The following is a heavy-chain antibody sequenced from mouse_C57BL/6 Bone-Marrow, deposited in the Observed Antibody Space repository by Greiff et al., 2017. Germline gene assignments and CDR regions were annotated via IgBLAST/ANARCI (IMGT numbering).Heavy chain of an antibody. CDR2: IWSGGST. Sequence: VQLQQSGPGLVQPSQSLSITCTVSGFSLTSYGVHWVRQSPGKGLEWLGVIWSGGSTDYNAAFISRLSISKDNSKSQVFFKMNSLQADATAIYYCDRPLCSWDTGAKDYWGQGTSVTVSS. J-gene: IGHJ4*01. CDR1: GFSLTSYG. D-gene: IGHD4-1*01. V-gene: IGHV2-2*01. CDR3: DRPLCSWDTGAKDY.